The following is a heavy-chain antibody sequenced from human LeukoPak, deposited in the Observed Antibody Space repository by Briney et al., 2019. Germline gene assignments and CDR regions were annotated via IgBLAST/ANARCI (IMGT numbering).Heavy chain of an antibody. CDR2: IKQDGIEQ. V-gene: IGHV3-7*01. CDR1: GFTFSDYW. D-gene: IGHD3-16*01. CDR3: ARDHWGVLSTFDY. J-gene: IGHJ4*02. Sequence: GGSLRLSCAASGFTFSDYWMSWVRQAPGKGLEWVANIKQDGIEQYYVDSVKGRFTISRDNAKNSLHLQMNSLRAEDTAMYYCARDHWGVLSTFDYWGQGTLVTVSS.